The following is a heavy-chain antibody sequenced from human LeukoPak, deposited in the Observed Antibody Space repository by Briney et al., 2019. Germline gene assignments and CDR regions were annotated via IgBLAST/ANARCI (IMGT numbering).Heavy chain of an antibody. J-gene: IGHJ5*02. CDR2: VYHTGAT. Sequence: PSETLSPTCGVSGYSISSGYFWVWIRQPPGKGLEWIGSVYHTGATYYNPSLRSPVTISVDTSNNQFSLELNSVTAADTAVYYCARDLGLTISANWFDPWGQGTLVTVSS. CDR3: ARDLGLTISANWFDP. V-gene: IGHV4-38-2*02. D-gene: IGHD3-9*01. CDR1: GYSISSGYF.